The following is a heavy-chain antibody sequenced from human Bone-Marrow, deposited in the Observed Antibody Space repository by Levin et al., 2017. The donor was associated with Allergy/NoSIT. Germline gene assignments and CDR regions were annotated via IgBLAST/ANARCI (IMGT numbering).Heavy chain of an antibody. J-gene: IGHJ4*02. CDR3: ARSMGWLQFEN. V-gene: IGHV4-59*08. D-gene: IGHD5-24*01. CDR1: GVSISSYY. CDR2: ILNSEST. Sequence: NSSETLSLTCAVSGVSISSYYWSWVRQTPGKGLEWIGYILNSESTDYNPSLKSRVSMSLDTSKNQFSLKLSSVTAADTAVYYCARSMGWLQFENWGRGTLVTVSS.